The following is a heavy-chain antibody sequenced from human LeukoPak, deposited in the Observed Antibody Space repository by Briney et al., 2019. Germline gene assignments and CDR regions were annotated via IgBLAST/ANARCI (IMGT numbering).Heavy chain of an antibody. J-gene: IGHJ4*02. CDR3: ARDRYLWVRLLKY. CDR2: GNPNSGGT. CDR1: GYTVTCCN. D-gene: IGHD5-12*01. V-gene: IGHV1-2*02. Sequence: GASVKISSTADGYTVTCCNSHWLRLAPVQGKEWMGLGNPNSGGTNYAQKFQGRVTMTRDTSISPAHMALSRLRSDDTAMYYCARDRYLWVRLLKYWGQVTLVPVSS.